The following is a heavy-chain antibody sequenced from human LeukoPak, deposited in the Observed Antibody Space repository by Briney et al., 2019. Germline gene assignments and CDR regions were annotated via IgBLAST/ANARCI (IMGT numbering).Heavy chain of an antibody. CDR2: ISSGSSYI. V-gene: IGHV3-21*01. Sequence: GGSLRLSCAASGFTFSSYSMNWVRQAPGKGLEWVSSISSGSSYIYYADSVKGRFTISRDNAKNSLYLQMNSLRAEDTAVYYCARDAPSSGWYYFDYWGQGTLVTVSS. J-gene: IGHJ4*02. CDR3: ARDAPSSGWYYFDY. D-gene: IGHD6-19*01. CDR1: GFTFSSYS.